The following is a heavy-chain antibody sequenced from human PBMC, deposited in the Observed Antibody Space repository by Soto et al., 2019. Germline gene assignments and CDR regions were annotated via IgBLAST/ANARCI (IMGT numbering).Heavy chain of an antibody. CDR3: GRGGPHIAHDY. D-gene: IGHD3-10*01. CDR1: GFTVSTNY. Sequence: GGSLRLSCAASGFTVSTNYMSWVRQAPGKGLEWVAVIDSGGSTSYADSVKGRFTISRDNSKNTLYIQMSSLRAEDTAVYYCGRGGPHIAHDYWGRGALVPVSS. V-gene: IGHV3-53*01. J-gene: IGHJ4*02. CDR2: IDSGGST.